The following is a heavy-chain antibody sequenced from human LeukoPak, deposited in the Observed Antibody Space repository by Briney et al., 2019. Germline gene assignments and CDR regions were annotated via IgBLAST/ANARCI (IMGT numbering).Heavy chain of an antibody. V-gene: IGHV4-31*03. CDR1: GGSINSGGYY. D-gene: IGHD2-15*01. Sequence: SQTLSLTCSVSGGSINSGGYYWSWIRQHPGKGLEWIGNIYYSGSTYYNPSLKSRVTISVDTSENQFSLKLTSVTAADTAVYYCASRCPSYCTGGSCYSCDYWGRGTLVTVSS. J-gene: IGHJ4*02. CDR3: ASRCPSYCTGGSCYSCDY. CDR2: IYYSGST.